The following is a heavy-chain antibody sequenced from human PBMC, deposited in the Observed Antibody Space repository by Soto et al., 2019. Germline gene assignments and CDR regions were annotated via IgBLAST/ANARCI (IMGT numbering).Heavy chain of an antibody. CDR1: GFTFSNAW. CDR2: IKSKTDGGTT. V-gene: IGHV3-15*07. Sequence: GGSLRLSCAASGFTFSNAWMNWVRQAPGKGLEWVGRIKSKTDGGTTDYAAPVKGRFTISRDDSENTLYLQMNSLKTEDTAVYYCTTHVTIAVSPDYWGQGTLVTVSS. D-gene: IGHD2-15*01. J-gene: IGHJ4*02. CDR3: TTHVTIAVSPDY.